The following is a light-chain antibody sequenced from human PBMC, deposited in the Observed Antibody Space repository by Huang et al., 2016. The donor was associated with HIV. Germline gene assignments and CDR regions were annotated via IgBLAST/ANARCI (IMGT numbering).Light chain of an antibody. CDR2: GAS. J-gene: IGKJ2*01. V-gene: IGKV3-20*01. CDR3: QQYNNLRYT. CDR1: QSVSSSY. Sequence: EIVLTQSPGPLSLSPWERATLACRASQSVSSSYLAWYQQKTGQAPRLLIYGASSRATGLPDRFSGSGSGTDFTLTISSLEPEDFAVYYCQQYNNLRYTFGQGTKLEIK.